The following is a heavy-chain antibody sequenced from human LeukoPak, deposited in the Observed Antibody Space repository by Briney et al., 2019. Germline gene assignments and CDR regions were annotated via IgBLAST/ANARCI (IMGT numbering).Heavy chain of an antibody. CDR3: ARGRATGT. CDR2: INHSGST. V-gene: IGHV4-34*01. D-gene: IGHD1-26*01. CDR1: GFTFSSYS. Sequence: GSLRLSCAASGFTFSSYSMNWIRQPPGKGLEWIGEINHSGSTNYNPSLKSRVTISVDTSKNQFSLKLSSVTAADTAVYYCARGRATGTWGQGTLVTVSS. J-gene: IGHJ5*02.